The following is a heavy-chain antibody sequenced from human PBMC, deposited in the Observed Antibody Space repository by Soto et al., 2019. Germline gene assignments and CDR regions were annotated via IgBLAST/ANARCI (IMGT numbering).Heavy chain of an antibody. CDR3: ARGNYDFLTGYYIEYFDY. CDR2: IYYSGST. D-gene: IGHD3-9*01. Sequence: ETLSLTCTVSGGSISSYYWSWIRQPPRKGLEWIGNIYYSGSTNYNPSLRSRVTISVDTSKNQFSLKLSSVTAADTAVYYCARGNYDFLTGYYIEYFDYWGQGTLVTVS. J-gene: IGHJ4*02. V-gene: IGHV4-59*01. CDR1: GGSISSYY.